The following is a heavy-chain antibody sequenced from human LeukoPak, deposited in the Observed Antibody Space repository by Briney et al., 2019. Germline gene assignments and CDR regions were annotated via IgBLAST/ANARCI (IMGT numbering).Heavy chain of an antibody. CDR1: GGSFSGYY. J-gene: IGHJ4*02. Sequence: SSETLSLTCAVYGGSFSGYYWSWIRQPPGKGLEWIGEINHSGSTNYNPSLKSRVTISVDTSKNQFSLKLSSVTAADTAVYYCARGRFSYYYDSRGLLLGYWGQGTLVTVSS. D-gene: IGHD3-22*01. V-gene: IGHV4-34*01. CDR2: INHSGST. CDR3: ARGRFSYYYDSRGLLLGY.